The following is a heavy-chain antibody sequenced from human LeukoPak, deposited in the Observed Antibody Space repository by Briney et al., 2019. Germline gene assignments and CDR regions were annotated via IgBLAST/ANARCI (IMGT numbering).Heavy chain of an antibody. V-gene: IGHV3-23*01. CDR1: GFTFSSYA. Sequence: GGSLRLSCAASGFTFSSYAMSWVRQAPGKGLEWVSAISGSGGRTYYAESVKGRFTISRDNSKNTLYLQMNSLRAEDTAVYYCAKANMVRGVTLKFDYWGQGTLVTVSS. J-gene: IGHJ4*02. CDR2: ISGSGGRT. CDR3: AKANMVRGVTLKFDY. D-gene: IGHD3-10*01.